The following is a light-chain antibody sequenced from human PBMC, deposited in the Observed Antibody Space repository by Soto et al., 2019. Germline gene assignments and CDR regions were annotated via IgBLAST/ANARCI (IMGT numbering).Light chain of an antibody. J-gene: IGLJ1*01. CDR1: GTDVGAYNY. V-gene: IGLV2-11*01. Sequence: QCGLAHPVPVSRSPGHAVTISCTGTGTDVGAYNYVSWYQQHPGRPPKLMIYDVARWPSGVPDRFSGSKSGNTASLTISGLQAEDEADYFCCSYAGGYNYLFGTGTKVTVL. CDR2: DVA. CDR3: CSYAGGYNYL.